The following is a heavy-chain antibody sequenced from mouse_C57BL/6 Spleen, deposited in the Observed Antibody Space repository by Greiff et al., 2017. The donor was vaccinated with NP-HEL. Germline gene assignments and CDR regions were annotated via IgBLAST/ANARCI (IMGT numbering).Heavy chain of an antibody. J-gene: IGHJ3*01. CDR3: ARGGRGFAY. CDR2: INYDGSST. CDR1: GFTFSDYY. V-gene: IGHV5-16*01. Sequence: EVKLMESEGGLVQPGSSMKLSCTASGFTFSDYYMAWVRQVPEKGLEWVANINYDGSSTYYLDSLKSRFIISRDNAKNILYLQMSSLKSEDTATYYCARGGRGFAYWGQGTLVTVSA.